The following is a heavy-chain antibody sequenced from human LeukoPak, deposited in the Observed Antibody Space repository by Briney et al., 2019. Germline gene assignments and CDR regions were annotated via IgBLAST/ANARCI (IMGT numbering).Heavy chain of an antibody. V-gene: IGHV3-23*01. CDR3: AKIRTLDCYDSSGFDY. D-gene: IGHD3-22*01. CDR2: ISGSGGST. Sequence: GGSLRLSCAASGFTFSSYAMSWVRQAPGKGLEWVSAISGSGGSTYYADSVKGRFTISRDNSKNTLYLQMNSLRAEDTAVYYCAKIRTLDCYDSSGFDYWGQGTLVTVSS. J-gene: IGHJ4*02. CDR1: GFTFSSYA.